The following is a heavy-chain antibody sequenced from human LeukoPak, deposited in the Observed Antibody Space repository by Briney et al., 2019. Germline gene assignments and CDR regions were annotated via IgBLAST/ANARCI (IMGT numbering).Heavy chain of an antibody. Sequence: PGGSLRLSCAASGFTLSSYEMNWVRQAPGKGLEWVSYISSSGSTIYYADSVKGRFTISRDNAKNSLYLQMNSLRAEDTAVYYCARGTLNIPGEHGAFDYWGQGTLVTVSS. D-gene: IGHD1-14*01. CDR2: ISSSGSTI. CDR3: ARGTLNIPGEHGAFDY. V-gene: IGHV3-48*03. J-gene: IGHJ4*02. CDR1: GFTLSSYE.